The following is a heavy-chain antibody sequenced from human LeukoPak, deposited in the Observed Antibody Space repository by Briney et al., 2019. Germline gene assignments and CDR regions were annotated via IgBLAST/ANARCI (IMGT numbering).Heavy chain of an antibody. CDR3: VHKAQFAVPDY. CDR2: IYWNDDK. D-gene: IGHD5-24*01. CDR1: GFSLSTSGVG. Sequence: PGPTLVNPTQTLTLTCTFSGFSLSTSGVGVGWIRQPPGKALEWLALIYWNDDKTYSPSLMSRLTITKDTSKNQVVLTMTNMDPVDTATYYCVHKAQFAVPDYWGQGTPVTVSS. J-gene: IGHJ4*02. V-gene: IGHV2-5*01.